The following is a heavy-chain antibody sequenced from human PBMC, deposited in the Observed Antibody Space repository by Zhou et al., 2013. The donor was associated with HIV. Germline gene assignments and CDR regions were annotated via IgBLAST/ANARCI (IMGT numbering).Heavy chain of an antibody. CDR3: ARCSAVARPPGPFDV. CDR1: GYTFSSYG. D-gene: IGHD6-19*01. Sequence: QIQLVQSAGEVKKPGASVKVSCTASGYTFSSYGVCWVRQAPGHGLEWMGWISSYTDTTKFAQNLQGRVSMTTDTSTATAYMELRSLKSDDTAMYYCARCSAVARPPGPFDVWGQGTLVHRLF. J-gene: IGHJ3*01. CDR2: ISSYTDTT. V-gene: IGHV1-18*01.